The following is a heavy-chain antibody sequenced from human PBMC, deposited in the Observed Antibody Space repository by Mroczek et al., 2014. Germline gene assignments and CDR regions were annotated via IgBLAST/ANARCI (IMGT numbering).Heavy chain of an antibody. CDR1: GFTFDDYA. CDR3: AKDIGXSSWLGFDY. J-gene: IGHJ4*02. V-gene: IGHV3-9*01. CDR2: ISWNSGSI. D-gene: IGHD6-13*01. Sequence: VQLVQSGGGLVQPGRSLRLSCAASGFTFDDYAMHWVRQAPGKGLEWVSGISWNSGSIGYADSVKGRFTISRDNAKNSLYLQMNSLRAEDTALYYCAKDIGXSSWLGFDYWGQGTLVTVSS.